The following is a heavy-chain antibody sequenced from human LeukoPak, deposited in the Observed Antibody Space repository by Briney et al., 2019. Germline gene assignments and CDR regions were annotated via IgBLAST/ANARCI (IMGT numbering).Heavy chain of an antibody. D-gene: IGHD2-15*01. J-gene: IGHJ4*02. CDR3: ARDEFGGYLDY. CDR1: GFTFSSYG. CDR2: IWYDGSNK. V-gene: IGHV3-33*01. Sequence: PGRSLRLSCAASGFTFSSYGMHWVRQAPGKGLEWVAVIWYDGSNKYYADSVKGRFTISRDNSKNTLYLQMNSLRAEDTAVYYCARDEFGGYLDYWGQGTLVTVSS.